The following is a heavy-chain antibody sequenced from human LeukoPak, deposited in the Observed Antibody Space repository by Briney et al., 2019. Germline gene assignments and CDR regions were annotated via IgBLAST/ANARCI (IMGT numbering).Heavy chain of an antibody. Sequence: GGSLRLSCVGSGFTFSSSWMHWVRQAPGKGLVWVSRITRDGSSTTYADSVKGRFTTSRDNAKNTLYLQMDSLRDDDTAVYYCARDPGYESWSPFWGGMDVWGNGTTVIVSS. J-gene: IGHJ6*04. CDR1: GFTFSSSW. CDR2: ITRDGSST. D-gene: IGHD3-16*01. V-gene: IGHV3-74*01. CDR3: ARDPGYESWSPFWGGMDV.